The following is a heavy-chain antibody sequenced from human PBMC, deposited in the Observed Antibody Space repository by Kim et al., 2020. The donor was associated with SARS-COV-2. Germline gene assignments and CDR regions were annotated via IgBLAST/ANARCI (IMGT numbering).Heavy chain of an antibody. J-gene: IGHJ4*02. D-gene: IGHD2-15*01. Sequence: GGSLRLSCAASGFTFSSYAMHWVRQAPGKGLEWVAVISYDGSNKYYADSVKGRFTISRDNSKNTLYLQMNSLRAEDTAVYYCARDILRRCSGGSCYTLGIDYWGQGTLVTVSS. V-gene: IGHV3-30-3*01. CDR3: ARDILRRCSGGSCYTLGIDY. CDR2: ISYDGSNK. CDR1: GFTFSSYA.